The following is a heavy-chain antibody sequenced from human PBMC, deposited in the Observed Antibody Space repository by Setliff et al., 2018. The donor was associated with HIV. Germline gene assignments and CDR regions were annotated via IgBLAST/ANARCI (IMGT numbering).Heavy chain of an antibody. V-gene: IGHV1-2*02. CDR2: NIPKSGET. CDR1: GYTFTAHH. D-gene: IGHD3-3*01. Sequence: ASVKVSCKSSGYTFTAHHIHWVRQAPAQGPEWMGWNIPKSGETSYAEKFRGRVTMTRDTSLSTAYMELSWLTSDDTAVYYCARVVDRDYDFWSSHEYWGQGTMVTVSS. CDR3: ARVVDRDYDFWSSHEY. J-gene: IGHJ4*02.